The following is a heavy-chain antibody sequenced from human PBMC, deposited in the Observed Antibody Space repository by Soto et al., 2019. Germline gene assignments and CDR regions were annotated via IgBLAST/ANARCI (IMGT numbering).Heavy chain of an antibody. CDR3: AADMFMTRYCSSTSCYSYYYGMDV. V-gene: IGHV1-58*02. CDR2: IVVGSGNT. D-gene: IGHD2-2*02. CDR1: GFTFTSSA. Sequence: QMQLVQSGPEVKKPGTSVKVSCKASGFTFTSSAMQWVRQARGQRLEWIGWIVVGSGNTNYAQKFQERVTITRDMSTSTAYMELSSLRSEDTAVYYCAADMFMTRYCSSTSCYSYYYGMDVWGQGTTVTVSS. J-gene: IGHJ6*02.